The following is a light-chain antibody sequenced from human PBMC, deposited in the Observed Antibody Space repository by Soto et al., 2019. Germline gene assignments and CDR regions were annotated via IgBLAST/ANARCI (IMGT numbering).Light chain of an antibody. CDR3: QQRINWPPVT. Sequence: VLTQSPATLSLSPGERATLSCRASQSVSTYLAWYQQKPGQAPRLLIYDASNRATGIPARFSGSGSGTAFTLTISSLEPEDFAVYYCQQRINWPPVTFGGGTKVEIK. V-gene: IGKV3-11*01. CDR2: DAS. J-gene: IGKJ4*01. CDR1: QSVSTY.